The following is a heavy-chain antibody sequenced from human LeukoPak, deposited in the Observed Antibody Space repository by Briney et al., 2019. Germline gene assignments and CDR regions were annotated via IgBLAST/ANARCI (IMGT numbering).Heavy chain of an antibody. CDR3: AAAGALTLFDY. CDR1: GFTFSDYY. D-gene: IGHD6-13*01. Sequence: GGSLRLSCAASGFTFSDYYMSWIRQAPGKGLEWVSCISSSGSTIYYADSVKGRFTISRDNAKNSLYLQMNSLRAEDTAVYYCAAAGALTLFDYWGQGTLVTVSS. CDR2: ISSSGSTI. J-gene: IGHJ4*02. V-gene: IGHV3-11*01.